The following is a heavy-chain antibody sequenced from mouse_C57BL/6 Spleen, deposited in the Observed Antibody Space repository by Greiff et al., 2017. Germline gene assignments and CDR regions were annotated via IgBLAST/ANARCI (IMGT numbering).Heavy chain of an antibody. CDR3: TKGGYYYGSSYGY. Sequence: VNVVESGAELVRPGASVTLSCKASGYTFTDYEMHWVKQTPVHGLEWIGAIDPETGGTAYNQKFKGKAILTADKSSSTAYMELRSLTSEDSAVYYCTKGGYYYGSSYGYWGQGTTLTVSS. CDR2: IDPETGGT. V-gene: IGHV1-15*01. CDR1: GYTFTDYE. J-gene: IGHJ2*01. D-gene: IGHD1-1*01.